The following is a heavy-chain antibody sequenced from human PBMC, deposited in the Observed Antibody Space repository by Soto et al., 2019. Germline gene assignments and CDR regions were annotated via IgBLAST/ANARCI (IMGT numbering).Heavy chain of an antibody. CDR1: GYTFTSYG. J-gene: IGHJ4*02. D-gene: IGHD6-6*01. CDR3: ARERRYSRSSHQYSFDY. Sequence: ASVKVSCKASGYTFTSYGISWVRQAPGQGLEWMGWISAYNGNTNYAQKLQGRVTMTTDTSTSTAYMELRSLRSDDTAVYYCARERRYSRSSHQYSFDYWGQGTLVTVSS. CDR2: ISAYNGNT. V-gene: IGHV1-18*01.